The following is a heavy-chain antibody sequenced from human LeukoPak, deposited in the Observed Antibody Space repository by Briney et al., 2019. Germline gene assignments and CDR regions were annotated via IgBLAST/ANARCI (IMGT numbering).Heavy chain of an antibody. J-gene: IGHJ4*02. CDR2: ISGSGSST. Sequence: GGSLRPSCAASGFTFSSYAMSWVRQAPGKGPEWVSAISGSGSSTYYADSVKGRFTISRDSSKNALYLQMNSLRAEDTAVYYCAKVGMTTVTTGPKYFDYWGQGTLVTVSS. CDR1: GFTFSSYA. CDR3: AKVGMTTVTTGPKYFDY. D-gene: IGHD4-17*01. V-gene: IGHV3-23*01.